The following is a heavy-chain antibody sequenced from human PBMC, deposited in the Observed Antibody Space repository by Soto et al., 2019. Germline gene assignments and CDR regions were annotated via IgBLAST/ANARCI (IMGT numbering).Heavy chain of an antibody. CDR3: ARDRSIAARGIDY. Sequence: QVQLQESGPGLVKPSETLSLTCTVSGGSISSYYWSWIRQPPGKGLEWIGYIYYSGSTNYNPSLKSRVTISVDTSKNQFSLKLSSVTAADTAVYYCARDRSIAARGIDYWGQGTLVTVSS. J-gene: IGHJ4*02. CDR1: GGSISSYY. V-gene: IGHV4-59*01. D-gene: IGHD6-6*01. CDR2: IYYSGST.